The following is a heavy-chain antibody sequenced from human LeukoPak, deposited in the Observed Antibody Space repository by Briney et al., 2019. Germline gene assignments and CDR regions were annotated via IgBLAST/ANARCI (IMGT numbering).Heavy chain of an antibody. CDR2: INPNSGGT. J-gene: IGHJ4*02. D-gene: IGHD6-19*01. CDR3: ARPSAVAGWIGDFDY. Sequence: ASVKVSCKASGYTFTGYYMHWVRQAPGQGLEWMGWINPNSGGTNYAQKFQGRVTMTRDTSISTAYMELCRLRSDDTAVYYCARPSAVAGWIGDFDYWGQGTLVTVSS. CDR1: GYTFTGYY. V-gene: IGHV1-2*02.